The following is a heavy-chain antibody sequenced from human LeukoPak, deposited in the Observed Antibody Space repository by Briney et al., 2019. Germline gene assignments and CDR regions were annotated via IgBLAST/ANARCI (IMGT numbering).Heavy chain of an antibody. V-gene: IGHV3-7*03. CDR3: ARLKGTTSVFDY. J-gene: IGHJ4*02. CDR1: GFTFSGHW. CDR2: INPGGYDK. Sequence: PGGSLRLSCVASGFTFSGHWMTWVRQAPGKGLEWVGNINPGGYDKFYVDSVEGRFTMPRDNARNSLYLQMDSPRAEDTAVYYCARLKGTTSVFDYWGQGTLVTVSS. D-gene: IGHD4-17*01.